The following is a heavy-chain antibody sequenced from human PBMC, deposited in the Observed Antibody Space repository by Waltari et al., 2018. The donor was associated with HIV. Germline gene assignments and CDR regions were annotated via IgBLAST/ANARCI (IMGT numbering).Heavy chain of an antibody. V-gene: IGHV1-2*06. Sequence: QVQLVQSGAEVKKPGASVKVSCKASGYTFTGYYMHWVRQAPGQGLEWMGRINPNSGGTNYAQKLQGRVTMTRDTSISTAYMELSRLRSDDTAVYYCARGGYRELLFYFDYWGQGTLVTVSS. CDR2: INPNSGGT. J-gene: IGHJ4*02. CDR3: ARGGYRELLFYFDY. D-gene: IGHD1-26*01. CDR1: GYTFTGYY.